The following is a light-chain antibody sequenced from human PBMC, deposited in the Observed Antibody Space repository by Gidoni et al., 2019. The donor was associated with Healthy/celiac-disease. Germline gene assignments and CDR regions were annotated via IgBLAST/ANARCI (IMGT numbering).Light chain of an antibody. CDR3: QQYNNWLRYT. Sequence: EIEMTQSPATLSVSPGDRATLACRASQSVSSNLAWYQQKPRQAPRLLIYGASTRATGIPARFSCSGSGTEFTLTISSRQSEDFAVYYCQQYNNWLRYTFXQXTKLXIK. V-gene: IGKV3-15*01. CDR2: GAS. J-gene: IGKJ2*01. CDR1: QSVSSN.